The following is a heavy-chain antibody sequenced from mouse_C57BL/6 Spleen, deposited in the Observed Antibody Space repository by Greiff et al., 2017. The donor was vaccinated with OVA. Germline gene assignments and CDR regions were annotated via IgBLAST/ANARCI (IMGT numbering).Heavy chain of an antibody. D-gene: IGHD1-1*01. Sequence: EVQLVESGAELVKPGASVKLSCTASGFNINDYYMHWVKQRTEQGLEWIGRIDPEDGETKYAPKFQGKATITADTSSNTAYLQLSSLTSEDTAVYYCGGWTLYGSREKYFDYWGQGTTLTVSS. CDR3: GGWTLYGSREKYFDY. V-gene: IGHV14-2*01. CDR1: GFNINDYY. J-gene: IGHJ2*01. CDR2: IDPEDGET.